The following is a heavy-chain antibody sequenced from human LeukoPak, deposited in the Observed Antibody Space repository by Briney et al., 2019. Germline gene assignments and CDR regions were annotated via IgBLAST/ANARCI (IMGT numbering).Heavy chain of an antibody. CDR2: FYYSGNT. CDR1: GGSISSSSYY. V-gene: IGHV4-39*01. J-gene: IGHJ4*02. D-gene: IGHD6-13*01. Sequence: KPSETLSLTCTVSGGSISSSSYYWGWIRQPPGKGLEWLGSFYYSGNTYYKPSLKSRVTISVDTSKNQFSLRLSSVTAADTAVYYCARLVVSSWYHEVLRGRDYWGQGTLVTVSS. CDR3: ARLVVSSWYHEVLRGRDY.